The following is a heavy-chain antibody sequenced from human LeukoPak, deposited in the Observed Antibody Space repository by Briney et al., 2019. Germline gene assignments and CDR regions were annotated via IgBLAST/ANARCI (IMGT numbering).Heavy chain of an antibody. CDR1: GYTFTSYG. CDR2: ISAYNGNT. V-gene: IGHV1-18*01. CDR3: ARLRRITIFGARFDP. Sequence: GASVKVSCKASGYTFTSYGISWVRQAPGQGLEGMGWISAYNGNTNYAQKLQGRVTMTTDTSTSTAYMELRSLRSDDTAVYYCARLRRITIFGARFDPWGQGTLVTVSS. J-gene: IGHJ5*02. D-gene: IGHD3-3*01.